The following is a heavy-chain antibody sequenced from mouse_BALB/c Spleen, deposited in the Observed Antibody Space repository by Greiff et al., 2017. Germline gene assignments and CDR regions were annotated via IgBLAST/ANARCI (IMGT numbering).Heavy chain of an antibody. J-gene: IGHJ4*01. V-gene: IGHV1S56*01. CDR1: GYTFTSYY. CDR3: ARSERIYYAMDY. Sequence: QVQLKQSGPELVKPGASVRISCKASGYTFTSYYIHWVKQRPGQGLEWIGWIYPGNVNTKYNEKFKGKATLTADKSSSTAYMQLSSLTSEDSAVYFCARSERIYYAMDYWGQGTSVTVSS. CDR2: IYPGNVNT.